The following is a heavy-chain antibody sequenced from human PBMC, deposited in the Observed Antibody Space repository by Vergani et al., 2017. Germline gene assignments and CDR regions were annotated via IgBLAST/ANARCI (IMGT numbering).Heavy chain of an antibody. CDR1: GYTLTSYG. V-gene: IGHV1-18*04. CDR3: ARGLDSSGYYHWFDP. D-gene: IGHD3-22*01. J-gene: IGHJ5*02. Sequence: QVQLVQSGAEVKKPGASVKVSCKASGYTLTSYGISWVRQAPGQGLEWMGWISAYNGNTNYAQKLQGRVTMTTDTSTGTAYMELMGLRSDDAAVYYCARGLDSSGYYHWFDPWGQGTLVTVSS. CDR2: ISAYNGNT.